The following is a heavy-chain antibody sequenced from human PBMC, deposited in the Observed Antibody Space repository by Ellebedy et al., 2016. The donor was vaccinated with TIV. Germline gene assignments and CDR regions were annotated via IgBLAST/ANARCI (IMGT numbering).Heavy chain of an antibody. J-gene: IGHJ1*01. CDR3: AKPYDTLMSPFQH. D-gene: IGHD3-9*01. Sequence: PGGSLRLSCAASGFTFSSYAMSRVRQAPGKGLEWVSGISGSGGSTYYADSVKGRFTISSDNSKNTLFLQMNSLSAEDTAVYYCAKPYDTLMSPFQHWGQGTLVTVSS. CDR1: GFTFSSYA. V-gene: IGHV3-23*01. CDR2: ISGSGGST.